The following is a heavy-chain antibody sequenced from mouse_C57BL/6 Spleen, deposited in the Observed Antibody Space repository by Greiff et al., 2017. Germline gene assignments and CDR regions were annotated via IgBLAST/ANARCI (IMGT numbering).Heavy chain of an antibody. J-gene: IGHJ4*01. V-gene: IGHV1-69*01. CDR3: ARGLPRDYAMDY. CDR1: GYTFTSYW. D-gene: IGHD2-4*01. Sequence: QVQLQQPGAELVMPGASVKLSCKASGYTFTSYWMHWVKQRPGQGLEWIGEIDPSDSYTNYNQKFKGKSTLTVDKSSSTAYMQLSSLTSEDSAVYYCARGLPRDYAMDYWGQGTSVTVSS. CDR2: IDPSDSYT.